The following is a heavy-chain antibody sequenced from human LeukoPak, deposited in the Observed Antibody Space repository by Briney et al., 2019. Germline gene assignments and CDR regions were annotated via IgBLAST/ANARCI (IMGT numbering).Heavy chain of an antibody. J-gene: IGHJ4*02. CDR3: AKAPRGLDILTGYDY. Sequence: GGSLRLSCAASGLTFSSYAMSWVRQAPGKGLEWVSAISGSGGSTYYADSVKGRYTISRDNSKNTLYLQMNSLRAEDTAVYYCAKAPRGLDILTGYDYWGQGTLVTVSS. D-gene: IGHD3-9*01. CDR1: GLTFSSYA. CDR2: ISGSGGST. V-gene: IGHV3-23*01.